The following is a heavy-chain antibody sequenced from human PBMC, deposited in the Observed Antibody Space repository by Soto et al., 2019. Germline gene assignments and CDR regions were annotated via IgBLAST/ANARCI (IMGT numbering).Heavy chain of an antibody. D-gene: IGHD5-12*01. Sequence: LALTCTVSGGSISSGDYYWSWIRQPPGKGLEWIGYIYYSGSTYYNPSLKSRVTISVDTSKNQFSLKLSSVTAADTAVYYCARTGVATGMVDYWGQGTLVTVSS. CDR2: IYYSGST. CDR3: ARTGVATGMVDY. J-gene: IGHJ4*02. V-gene: IGHV4-30-4*01. CDR1: GGSISSGDYY.